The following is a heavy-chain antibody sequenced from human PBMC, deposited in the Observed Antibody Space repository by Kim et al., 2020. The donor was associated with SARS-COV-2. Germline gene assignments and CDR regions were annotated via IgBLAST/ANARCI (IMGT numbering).Heavy chain of an antibody. Sequence: GGSLRLSCAASGFTFSSNSMRWVRQAPGKGLEWVSPINGNGGRINYADSVKGRFTISRDNSKNTLYLQMSSLRAEDTAVYYCAKGTNSYSKDRRTNWFDP. CDR3: AKGTNSYSKDRRTNWFDP. D-gene: IGHD4-4*01. J-gene: IGHJ5*02. V-gene: IGHV3-23*01. CDR1: GFTFSSNS. CDR2: INGNGGRI.